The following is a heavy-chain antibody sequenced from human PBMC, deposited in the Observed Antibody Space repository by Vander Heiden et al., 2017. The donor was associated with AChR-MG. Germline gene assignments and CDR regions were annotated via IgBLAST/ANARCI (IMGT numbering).Heavy chain of an antibody. J-gene: IGHJ4*02. CDR2: IYYSGST. CDR1: GGSISSNY. Sequence: QVQLQEPGPGLVKPSETRSLTCTVPGGSISSNYWSWIRQPPGKGLEWIGYIYYSGSTNYNPSLKSRVTISVDTSKNQFSLKLSSVTAADTAVYYCARHGGDYWGQGTLVTVSS. CDR3: ARHGGDY. V-gene: IGHV4-59*08. D-gene: IGHD3-16*01.